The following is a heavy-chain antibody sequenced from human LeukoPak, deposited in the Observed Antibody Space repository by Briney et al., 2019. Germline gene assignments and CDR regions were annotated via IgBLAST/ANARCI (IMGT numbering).Heavy chain of an antibody. CDR2: IDHSGST. V-gene: IGHV4-38-2*02. CDR3: SRASSTSYYDY. D-gene: IGHD6-19*01. CDR1: GYSISSGYY. J-gene: IGHJ4*02. Sequence: SETLSLTCTVSGYSISSGYYWGWIRQPPGKGLEWTGSIDHSGSTYYNPSLKSRITISVDTSKNQFSLKLSSVTAADTALYYCSRASSTSYYDYWGQGSLVTVSS.